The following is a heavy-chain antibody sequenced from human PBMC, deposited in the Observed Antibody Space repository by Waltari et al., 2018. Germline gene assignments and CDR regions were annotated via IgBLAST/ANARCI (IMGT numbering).Heavy chain of an antibody. D-gene: IGHD2-15*01. CDR2: INAGNGNT. V-gene: IGHV1-3*01. CDR1: GYTFTSYA. Sequence: QVQLVQSGAEVKKPGASVKVSCKASGYTFTSYAMHWVRQALGQRLEWMGWINAGNGNTKYSQKFQGRVTITRDTSASTAYMELSSLRSEDTAVYYCARAGGCSGGSCYSIDAFDIWGQGTMVTVSS. J-gene: IGHJ3*02. CDR3: ARAGGCSGGSCYSIDAFDI.